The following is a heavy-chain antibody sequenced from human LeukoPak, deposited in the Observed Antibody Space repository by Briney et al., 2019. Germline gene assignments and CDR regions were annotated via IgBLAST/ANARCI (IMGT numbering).Heavy chain of an antibody. CDR2: INHSGST. J-gene: IGHJ5*02. CDR1: GGSFSGYY. V-gene: IGHV4-34*01. CDR3: ARIAMNWFDP. Sequence: SETLSLTCAVYGGSFSGYYWSWIRQPPGQGLEWNGEINHSGSTNYNPSLKSRVTISVDTSKNQFSLKLSSVTAADTAVYYCARIAMNWFDPWGQGTLVTVSS.